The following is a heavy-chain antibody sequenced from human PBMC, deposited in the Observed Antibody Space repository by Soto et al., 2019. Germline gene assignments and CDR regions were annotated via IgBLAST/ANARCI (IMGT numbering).Heavy chain of an antibody. CDR2: ISSSSSYK. CDR3: ARDQGSWNYVRALDI. V-gene: IGHV3-21*01. D-gene: IGHD1-7*01. J-gene: IGHJ3*02. Sequence: GGSLRLPCAASGFTLSSHSVNWVRQAPGKGLEWVASISSSSSYKYYADSVKGRFTISRDNAKNSLSLQMNTLRAEDTPVYYCARDQGSWNYVRALDIWGQGTMVTVSS. CDR1: GFTLSSHS.